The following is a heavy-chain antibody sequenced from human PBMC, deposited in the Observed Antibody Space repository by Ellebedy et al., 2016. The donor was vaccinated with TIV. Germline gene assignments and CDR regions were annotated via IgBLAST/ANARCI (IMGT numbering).Heavy chain of an antibody. J-gene: IGHJ5*02. V-gene: IGHV3-30*18. Sequence: GGSLRLSCAASGFTFSTYGMHWVRQAPGKGLEWVAIISYDGTNKYYGDSVKGRFTISRDNSKNTLYLQLTSLRAEDTAVYYGAKWGEGFDPWGQGTLVTVSS. CDR2: ISYDGTNK. CDR3: AKWGEGFDP. D-gene: IGHD3-16*01. CDR1: GFTFSTYG.